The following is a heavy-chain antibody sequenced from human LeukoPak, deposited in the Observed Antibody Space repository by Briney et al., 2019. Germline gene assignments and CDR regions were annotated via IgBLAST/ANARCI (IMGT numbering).Heavy chain of an antibody. V-gene: IGHV4-31*03. J-gene: IGHJ5*02. CDR3: ARNSGSGKNWFDP. Sequence: RPSETLSLTCTVSGGSISSGAYYWSWIRQHPGKGLEWIGYINYSGSTYHNPSLRSRLTISVDTSKNQFSLELSSVTAADTALYYCARNSGSGKNWFDPWGQGTLVTVSS. CDR1: GGSISSGAYY. CDR2: INYSGST. D-gene: IGHD3-10*01.